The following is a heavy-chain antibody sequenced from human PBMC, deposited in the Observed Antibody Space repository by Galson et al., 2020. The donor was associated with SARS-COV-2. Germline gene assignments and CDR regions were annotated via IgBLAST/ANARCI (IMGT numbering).Heavy chain of an antibody. Sequence: SETLSLTCSVSGGSITSGGYSWTWIRRSPGKGLEWIGYVYQSGATHYNPSLKSRLTISMDRSKNQLSLKLTSVTAADTAVYYCARRYVSGLSPYWYLDLWGRGTLVTVSS. CDR1: GGSITSGGYS. CDR3: ARRYVSGLSPYWYLDL. J-gene: IGHJ2*01. D-gene: IGHD3-16*01. CDR2: VYQSGAT. V-gene: IGHV4-30-2*06.